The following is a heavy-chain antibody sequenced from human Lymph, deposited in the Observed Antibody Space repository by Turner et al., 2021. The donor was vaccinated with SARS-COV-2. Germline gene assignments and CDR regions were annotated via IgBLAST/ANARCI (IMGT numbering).Heavy chain of an antibody. CDR3: ARSRDLQSMVRGVDPFDY. V-gene: IGHV1-2*02. CDR1: GYTFTGYY. CDR2: INPKSGGT. Sequence: QVQLVQSGAEVKKPGASVKVSCKASGYTFTGYYIHWVRQAPGQGLEWMGGINPKSGGTNYAQRFQGRVTMTRDTSLSTAYMQLSRLRSDDTAVYYCARSRDLQSMVRGVDPFDYWGQGTLVTVSS. D-gene: IGHD3-10*01. J-gene: IGHJ4*02.